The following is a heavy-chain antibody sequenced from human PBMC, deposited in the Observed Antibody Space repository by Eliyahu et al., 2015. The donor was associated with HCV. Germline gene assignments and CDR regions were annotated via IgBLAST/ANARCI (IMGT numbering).Heavy chain of an antibody. V-gene: IGHV4-34*01. CDR2: INHSGST. D-gene: IGHD6-6*01. CDR1: GGSFSGYY. Sequence: QVQLQQWGAGLLKPSETLSLTCAVYGGSFSGYYWSWIRQPPGKGLEWIGEINHSGSTNYNPSLKSRVTISVDTSKNQFSLKLSSVTAADTAVYYCARQSGSSSQVYWFDPWGQGTLVTVSS. J-gene: IGHJ5*02. CDR3: ARQSGSSSQVYWFDP.